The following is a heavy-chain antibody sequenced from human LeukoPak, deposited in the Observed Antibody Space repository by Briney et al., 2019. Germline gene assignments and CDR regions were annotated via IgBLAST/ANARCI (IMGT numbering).Heavy chain of an antibody. CDR2: IYSDGST. V-gene: IGHV3-53*01. J-gene: IGHJ4*02. CDR1: GLTVSSNF. D-gene: IGHD1-7*01. CDR3: ARVVVETTPADYFDY. Sequence: GGSLRLSCAASGLTVSSNFMNWVRQAPGKGLEWVSIIYSDGSTYYADSVKGRFTISRDNSKNTLYLQMNSLRAEDTAVYYCARVVVETTPADYFDYWGQGTLVTVSS.